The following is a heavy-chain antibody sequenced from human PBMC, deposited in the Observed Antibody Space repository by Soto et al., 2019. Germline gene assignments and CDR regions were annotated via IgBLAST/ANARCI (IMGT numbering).Heavy chain of an antibody. J-gene: IGHJ5*02. Sequence: PSETLSLTCAVYGGSFSGCYWSWIRQPPGKGLEWIGEINHSGSTNYNPSLKSRVTISVDTSKNQFSLKLSSVTAADTAVYYCARGLEVYYGSGSYYKFRRARFDPWGQGTLVTVSS. CDR1: GGSFSGCY. CDR2: INHSGST. CDR3: ARGLEVYYGSGSYYKFRRARFDP. D-gene: IGHD3-10*01. V-gene: IGHV4-34*01.